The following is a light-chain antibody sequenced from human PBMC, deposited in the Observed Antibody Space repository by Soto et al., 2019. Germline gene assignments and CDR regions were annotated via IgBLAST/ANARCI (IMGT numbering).Light chain of an antibody. CDR1: QSVSSW. Sequence: IQMTQSHSTRPLSLGDRVTITCRGSQSVSSWLAWYQQKPGKAPKLLIYKASRLESGVPSRFSGSGSGTEFTLTISSLQTEDFATYYCQQYNSLSTFTFGPGTKVDI. CDR3: QQYNSLSTFT. V-gene: IGKV1-5*03. J-gene: IGKJ3*01. CDR2: KAS.